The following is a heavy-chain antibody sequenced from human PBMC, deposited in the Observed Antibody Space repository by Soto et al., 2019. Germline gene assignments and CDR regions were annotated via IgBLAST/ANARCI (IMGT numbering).Heavy chain of an antibody. CDR1: GFNFNNYG. V-gene: IGHV3-33*01. CDR2: IWNDGNGY. CDR3: ARRQISPPTRGEAAARGGMDA. J-gene: IGHJ6*02. D-gene: IGHD6-13*01. Sequence: QVQLVESGGGVVQPGRSLRLSCAASGFNFNNYGMHWVRQAPGKGLEWVAVIWNDGNGYYYANSVKGRFTISRDNSKNTLFLQMRSLRADDKAIYYCARRQISPPTRGEAAARGGMDAWGQGTTVTVSS.